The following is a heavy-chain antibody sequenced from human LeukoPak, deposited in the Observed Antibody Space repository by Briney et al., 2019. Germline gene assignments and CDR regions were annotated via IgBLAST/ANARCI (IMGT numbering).Heavy chain of an antibody. J-gene: IGHJ5*02. CDR1: GYTFTSYG. CDR3: ARLGSITMVRGVITNALWLDP. V-gene: IGHV1-18*01. Sequence: ASVKVSCKASGYTFTSYGISWVRQAPGQGLEWMGWISAYNGNTNYAQKLQGRVTMTTDTSTSTAYMELRSLRSDDTAVYYCARLGSITMVRGVITNALWLDPWGQGTLVTVSS. CDR2: ISAYNGNT. D-gene: IGHD3-10*01.